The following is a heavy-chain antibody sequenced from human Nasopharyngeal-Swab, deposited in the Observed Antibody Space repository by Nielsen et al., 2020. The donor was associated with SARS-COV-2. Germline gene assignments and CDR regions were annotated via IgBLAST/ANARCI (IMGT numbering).Heavy chain of an antibody. V-gene: IGHV1-3*01. D-gene: IGHD6-6*01. Sequence: SVTVSCKASGYTFTGYAMHWVRQAPGQRLEWMGWINAGNGNTKYSQKFQGRVTITRDTSASTAYMELSSLRSEDTAVYYCARERQLVRVYYYYYMDVWGKGTTVTVSS. CDR2: INAGNGNT. J-gene: IGHJ6*03. CDR3: ARERQLVRVYYYYYMDV. CDR1: GYTFTGYA.